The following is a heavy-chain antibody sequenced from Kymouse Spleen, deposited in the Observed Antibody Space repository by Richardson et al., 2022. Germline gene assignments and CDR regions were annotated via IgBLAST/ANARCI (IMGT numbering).Heavy chain of an antibody. CDR1: GFTFDDYA. D-gene: IGHD3-9*01. CDR3: AKDIRGDILTSSGMDV. CDR2: ISWNSGSI. V-gene: IGHV3-9*01. Sequence: EVQLVESGGGLVQPGRSLRLSCAASGFTFDDYAMHWVRQAPGKGLEWVSGISWNSGSIGYADSVKGRFTISRDNAKNSLYLQMNSLRAEDTALYYCAKDIRGDILTSSGMDVWGQGTTVTVSS. J-gene: IGHJ6*02.